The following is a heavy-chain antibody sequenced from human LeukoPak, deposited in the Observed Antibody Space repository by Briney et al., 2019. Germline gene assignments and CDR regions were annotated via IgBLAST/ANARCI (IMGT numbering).Heavy chain of an antibody. J-gene: IGHJ4*02. V-gene: IGHV3-74*01. CDR2: ISTDGSNT. CDR3: LYGSGWYFDY. CDR1: GFSFSTYW. Sequence: GGSLRLSCAASGFSFSTYWMHWARQAPGKGLVWVSRISTDGSNTIYADSVKGRFTISRDNAKSTLYLQMNSLRAEDTAVYYCLYGSGWYFDYWGQGTLVTVSS. D-gene: IGHD6-19*01.